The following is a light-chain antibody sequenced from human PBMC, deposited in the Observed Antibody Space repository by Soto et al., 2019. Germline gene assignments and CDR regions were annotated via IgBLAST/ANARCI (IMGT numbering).Light chain of an antibody. CDR3: SSVTTWTTLV. J-gene: IGLJ2*01. CDR2: DVS. CDR1: SSDVGAYDR. V-gene: IGLV2-18*02. Sequence: QSVLTQPPSVSGSPGQSVTISCTGTSSDVGAYDRVSWYQQPPGTAPRVIIYDVSNRPSGVPDRFSGSKSGNTASLTISGLLPEDEAEYDCSSVTTWTTLVFGGGTKLTVL.